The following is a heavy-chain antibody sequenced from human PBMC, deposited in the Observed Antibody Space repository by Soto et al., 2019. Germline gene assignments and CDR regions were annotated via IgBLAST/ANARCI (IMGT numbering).Heavy chain of an antibody. Sequence: SETLSLTCSVLGGSVSSGSHYWSWIRQPPGKGLEWIGYIYYSGSTNYNPSLKSRVTISVDTSKNQFSLKLSSVTAADTAVYYCASSPLHYDSSGYYYVGWFAPWGQGTLVTVSS. CDR1: GGSVSSGSHY. V-gene: IGHV4-61*01. J-gene: IGHJ5*02. D-gene: IGHD3-22*01. CDR3: ASSPLHYDSSGYYYVGWFAP. CDR2: IYYSGST.